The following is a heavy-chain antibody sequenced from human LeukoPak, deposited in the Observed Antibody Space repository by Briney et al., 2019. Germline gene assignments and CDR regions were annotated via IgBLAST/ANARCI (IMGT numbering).Heavy chain of an antibody. CDR1: GVSFSSYY. V-gene: IGHV4-34*01. D-gene: IGHD1-7*01. CDR3: ARESGTASTPRDV. CDR2: INHSGST. J-gene: IGHJ6*04. Sequence: PSETLSLTCAVSGVSFSSYYWSWIRQPPGKGLDGIGEINHSGSTNYNPSLKSRVTISVDTSKNQFSLKMSSVTAADTAVYYCARESGTASTPRDVWGKGTTVTVSS.